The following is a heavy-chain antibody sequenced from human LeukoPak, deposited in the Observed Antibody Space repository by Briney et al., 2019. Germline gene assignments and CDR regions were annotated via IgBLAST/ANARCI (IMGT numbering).Heavy chain of an antibody. V-gene: IGHV4-59*01. CDR3: ARHQFDSSGSHHDAFDI. D-gene: IGHD3-22*01. CDR1: GGSISSYY. Sequence: SETLSLTCTVSGGSISSYYRSWIRQPPGKGLEWIGYIYYSGSTNYNPSLKSQVTISVDTSKNQFSLKLSSVTAADTAVYYCARHQFDSSGSHHDAFDIWGQGTMVTVSS. CDR2: IYYSGST. J-gene: IGHJ3*02.